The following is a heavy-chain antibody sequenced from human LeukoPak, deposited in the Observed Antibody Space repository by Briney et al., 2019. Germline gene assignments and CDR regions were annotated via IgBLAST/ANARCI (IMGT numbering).Heavy chain of an antibody. V-gene: IGHV3-74*01. CDR3: ARGFTIFGVVNDGFDI. Sequence: GGSLRLSCAASAFTFSNYWMHWVRQAPGKGLVWVSRINSDGSSTSYADSVKGRFTISRDNAKNTLYLQMSSLRVEDTAVYYCARGFTIFGVVNDGFDIWGQGTTVTVSS. CDR2: INSDGSST. CDR1: AFTFSNYW. J-gene: IGHJ3*02. D-gene: IGHD3-3*01.